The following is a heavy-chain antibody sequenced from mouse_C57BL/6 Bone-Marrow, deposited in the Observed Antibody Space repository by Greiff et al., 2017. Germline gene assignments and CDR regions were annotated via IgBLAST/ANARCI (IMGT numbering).Heavy chain of an antibody. J-gene: IGHJ4*01. Sequence: QVQLQQPGAELVMPGASVKLSCKASGYTFTSYWMHWVKQRPGQGLEWIGEIDPSDSYTNYNQKLKGKSTLTVDKSSSTAYMQLSSLTSDDSAVYYCSRSEDYPYYAMDYWGQGTSVTVSS. CDR3: SRSEDYPYYAMDY. CDR2: IDPSDSYT. CDR1: GYTFTSYW. D-gene: IGHD2-4*01. V-gene: IGHV1-69*01.